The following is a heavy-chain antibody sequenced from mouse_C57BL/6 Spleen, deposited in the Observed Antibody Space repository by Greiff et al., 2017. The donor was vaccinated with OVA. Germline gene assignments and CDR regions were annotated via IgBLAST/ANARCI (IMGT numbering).Heavy chain of an antibody. V-gene: IGHV1-15*01. CDR1: GYTFTDYE. D-gene: IGHD1-1*01. J-gene: IGHJ2*01. CDR3: TTVTGY. Sequence: VHLVESGAELVRPGASVTLSCKASGYTFTDYEMHWVKQTPVHGLEWIGAIDPETGGTAYNQKFKGKAILTADKSSSTAYMELRSLTSEDSAVYYCTTVTGYWGQGTTLTVSS. CDR2: IDPETGGT.